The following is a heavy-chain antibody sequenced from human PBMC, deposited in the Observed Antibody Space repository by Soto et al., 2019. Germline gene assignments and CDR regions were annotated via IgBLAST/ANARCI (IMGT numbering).Heavy chain of an antibody. Sequence: QVQLVQSGAEVKKPGSSVKVSCKASGGTFSSYAISWVRQAPGQGLEWMGGITPIFGTANYAQKFQGRVTITADESTSTAYMGLSSLRSEDTAVYYCARCSTSCPRAYYYYGMDVWGQGTTVTVSS. CDR3: ARCSTSCPRAYYYYGMDV. CDR2: ITPIFGTA. V-gene: IGHV1-69*01. D-gene: IGHD2-2*01. CDR1: GGTFSSYA. J-gene: IGHJ6*02.